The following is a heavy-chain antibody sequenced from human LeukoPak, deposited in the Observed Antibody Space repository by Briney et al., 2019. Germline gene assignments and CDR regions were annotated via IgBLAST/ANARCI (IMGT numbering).Heavy chain of an antibody. CDR2: IDEAGRDR. J-gene: IGHJ4*01. Sequence: GGSLRLSCVASGFTIDSFYMSWVRQAPGKGLEWVANIDEAGRDRYYADSVKGRFTISRDNTKNSVFLDMTSLRVEDTATYFCARASPGVVFNYFDYWGQGALVPVSS. CDR1: GFTIDSFY. D-gene: IGHD2-15*01. V-gene: IGHV3-7*01. CDR3: ARASPGVVFNYFDY.